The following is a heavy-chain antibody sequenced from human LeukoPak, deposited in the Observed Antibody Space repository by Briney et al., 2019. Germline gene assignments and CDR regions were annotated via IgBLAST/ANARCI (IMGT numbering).Heavy chain of an antibody. Sequence: GASVKVSCKASGYTFTGYYMHWVRQAPGQGLEWMGWINPNSGGTNYAQNFQGRVTMTRDTSISTAYMELRSLRSDDTAVYYCAREGSGNDDYWGQGTLVTVSS. CDR3: AREGSGNDDY. V-gene: IGHV1-2*02. J-gene: IGHJ4*02. D-gene: IGHD1-26*01. CDR1: GYTFTGYY. CDR2: INPNSGGT.